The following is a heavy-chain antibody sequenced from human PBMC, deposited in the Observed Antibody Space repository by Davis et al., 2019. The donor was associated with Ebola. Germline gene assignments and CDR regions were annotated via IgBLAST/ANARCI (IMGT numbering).Heavy chain of an antibody. J-gene: IGHJ4*02. CDR3: ARAYRSGWSLGLGGY. CDR1: GYSLTSYW. V-gene: IGHV5-51*01. D-gene: IGHD6-19*01. CDR2: IYPADSNT. Sequence: GESLKIPRKGSGYSLTSYWIGWVRQMPGEGLEWMGIIYPADSNTRYSPSFQGQVTISADKSISTAYLQWSSLKASDTAMYFCARAYRSGWSLGLGGYWGQGTLVSVSS.